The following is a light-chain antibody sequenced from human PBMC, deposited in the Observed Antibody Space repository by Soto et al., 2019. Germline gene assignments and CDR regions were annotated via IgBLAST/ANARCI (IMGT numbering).Light chain of an antibody. Sequence: QSALTQPASVSGSPGQSITISCTGTNSDVGSYDLVSWYQQHPGKAPKLMIFEVNKRPSGVSNRFSGSKSGNTASLTISGLQAEDESDYYCCSYEGGSTYVLFGGGTKLTVL. CDR2: EVN. V-gene: IGLV2-23*02. J-gene: IGLJ3*02. CDR1: NSDVGSYDL. CDR3: CSYEGGSTYVL.